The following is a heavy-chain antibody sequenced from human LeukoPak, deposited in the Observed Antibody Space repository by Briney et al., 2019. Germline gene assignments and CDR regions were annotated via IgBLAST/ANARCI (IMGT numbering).Heavy chain of an antibody. Sequence: GRSLRLSCAASGFTFSSYGMHWVRQAPGKGLEWVAVIWYDGSNKYYADSVKGRFTISRDNSKNTLYLQMNSLRAEDTAVYYCAKDMNTVTTTFDYWGQGTLVTVSS. J-gene: IGHJ4*02. CDR3: AKDMNTVTTTFDY. CDR1: GFTFSSYG. CDR2: IWYDGSNK. D-gene: IGHD4-17*01. V-gene: IGHV3-33*06.